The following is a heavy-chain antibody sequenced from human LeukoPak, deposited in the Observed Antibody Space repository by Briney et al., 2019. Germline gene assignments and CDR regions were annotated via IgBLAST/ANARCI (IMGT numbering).Heavy chain of an antibody. CDR1: GLTFSSYR. J-gene: IGHJ4*02. V-gene: IGHV3-23*01. CDR3: AKEAAAVMRYFYY. Sequence: GGSLRLSCAASGLTFSSYRMNWVRQAPGKGLEWVSVISGSGGGSDYADSVKGGFTISRDNYKNTLYLQIDSLRGEDTAVYYRAKEAAAVMRYFYYSGQGAPFIVSS. CDR2: ISGSGGGS. D-gene: IGHD6-25*01.